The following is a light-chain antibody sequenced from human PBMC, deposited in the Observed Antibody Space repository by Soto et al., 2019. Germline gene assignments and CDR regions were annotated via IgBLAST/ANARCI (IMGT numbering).Light chain of an antibody. J-gene: IGKJ5*01. CDR3: LQAAHSPIT. Sequence: DIVLTQSPLSLPVTPGEPASISCRSSQSLLQSNGNNHVDWYLQKPGQSPQLLLYLASNRASGVPDRFSGSGSGTDLSLEIRRVEAEDVGVYYCLQAAHSPITFGQGTRLEIK. CDR2: LAS. V-gene: IGKV2-28*01. CDR1: QSLLQSNGNNH.